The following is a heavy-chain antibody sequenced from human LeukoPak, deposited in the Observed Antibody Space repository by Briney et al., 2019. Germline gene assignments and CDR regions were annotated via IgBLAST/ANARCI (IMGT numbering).Heavy chain of an antibody. CDR3: ARASMVRGISASFDY. D-gene: IGHD3-10*01. Sequence: KPWGSLRLSCAASGFTFSSYGMDWVRQAPGKGLEWVSSISGSSTYIYYADSLKGRLTLTLDNAKNSLYLQMNSLRAEDTAVYYCARASMVRGISASFDYWGQATLASVSS. CDR2: ISGSSTYI. V-gene: IGHV3-21*01. CDR1: GFTFSSYG. J-gene: IGHJ4*02.